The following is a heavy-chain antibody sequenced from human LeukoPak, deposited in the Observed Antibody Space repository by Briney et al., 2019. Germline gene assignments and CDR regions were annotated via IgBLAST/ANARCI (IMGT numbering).Heavy chain of an antibody. CDR2: IYYSGST. CDR3: ARLSRTVGRDAFDI. V-gene: IGHV4-30-4*02. D-gene: IGHD4-23*01. CDR1: GGSISSGDYY. J-gene: IGHJ3*02. Sequence: SETLSLTCTVSGGSISSGDYYWSWIRQPPGKGLEWIGYIYYSGSTYYNPSLKSRVTISVDTSKNQFSLKLSSVTAADTAVYYCARLSRTVGRDAFDIWGQGTMVTVSS.